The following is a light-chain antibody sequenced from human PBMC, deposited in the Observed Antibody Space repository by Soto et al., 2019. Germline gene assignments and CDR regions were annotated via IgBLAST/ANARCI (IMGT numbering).Light chain of an antibody. J-gene: IGLJ1*01. CDR2: DDT. Sequence: SYELTQPPSVSVAPGQTARITCGGNSIGSESVHWYQQKPGQAPVLVVYDDTDRPSGIPDRFSGSNSGNTATLTISRVEAGDEADYYCQLWESRSDHYVFGSGTKLTVL. V-gene: IGLV3-21*02. CDR1: SIGSES. CDR3: QLWESRSDHYV.